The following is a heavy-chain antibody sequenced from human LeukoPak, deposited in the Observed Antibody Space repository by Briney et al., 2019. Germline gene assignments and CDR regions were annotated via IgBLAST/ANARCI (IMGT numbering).Heavy chain of an antibody. Sequence: ASVKVSCKVSGYTLTELSMHWVRQAPGKGLEWMGGFDPEDGETIYAQKFQGRVTTTEDTSTDTAYMELSSLRSEDTAVYYCATDLVLDGDYYFDYWGRGTLVTVSS. CDR2: FDPEDGET. V-gene: IGHV1-24*01. CDR1: GYTLTELS. CDR3: ATDLVLDGDYYFDY. J-gene: IGHJ4*02. D-gene: IGHD4-17*01.